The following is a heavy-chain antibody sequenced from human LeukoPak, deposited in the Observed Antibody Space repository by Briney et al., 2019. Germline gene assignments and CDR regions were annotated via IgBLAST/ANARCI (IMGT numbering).Heavy chain of an antibody. CDR1: GGSISSGSYY. CDR2: IYTSGST. D-gene: IGHD1-26*01. CDR3: ARSSLDSGSFDY. Sequence: SETLSLTCTVSGGSISSGSYYWSWIRQPAGKGLEWIGRIYTSGSTNYNPSLKSRVTISVDTSKNQFSLKLSSVTAADTAVYYCARSSLDSGSFDYWGQGTLVTVSS. V-gene: IGHV4-61*02. J-gene: IGHJ4*02.